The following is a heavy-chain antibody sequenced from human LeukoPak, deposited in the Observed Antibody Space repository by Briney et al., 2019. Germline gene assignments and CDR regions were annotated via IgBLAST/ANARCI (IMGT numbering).Heavy chain of an antibody. J-gene: IGHJ4*02. CDR2: ISHTGST. V-gene: IGHV4-4*02. Sequence: ASETLSLTCAVSGGPSSSRHWRSWVRPAPGKGLEWIGEISHTGSTYYNSSLESRVSISLDKSKNQLSLKLTSVTAADSAVYYCAVRFDTWGSIYWGQGTLVTVPS. D-gene: IGHD7-27*01. CDR1: GGPSSSRHW. CDR3: AVRFDTWGSIY.